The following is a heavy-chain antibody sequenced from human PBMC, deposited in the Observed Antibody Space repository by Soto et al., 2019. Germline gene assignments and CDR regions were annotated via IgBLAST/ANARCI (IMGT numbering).Heavy chain of an antibody. CDR3: AGRDGHNRRKAPYYYYYYGMNV. Sequence: PGGSLRLSCAASGFSFSTYEMNWVRQAPGKGLEWISYIRSSGSTIYYADSVRGRFTISRDNAENSLYLQMNSLIAEDTAVYYCAGRDGHNRRKAPYYYYYYGMNVWGQGTTVTVSS. CDR2: IRSSGSTI. CDR1: GFSFSTYE. D-gene: IGHD3-16*02. J-gene: IGHJ6*02. V-gene: IGHV3-48*03.